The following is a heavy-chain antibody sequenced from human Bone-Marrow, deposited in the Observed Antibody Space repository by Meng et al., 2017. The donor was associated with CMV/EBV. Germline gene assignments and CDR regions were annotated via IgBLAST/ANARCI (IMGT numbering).Heavy chain of an antibody. CDR1: GFSFSTYG. J-gene: IGHJ4*02. Sequence: GGSLRLSCVASGFSFSTYGMHWVRQAPGKGLEWVAVISHDGKNENYADSVKGRFTISRDNSKNTLYLQMNSLRAEDTAVYYCAKCLSRGRGSFDYWGQGTLVTVSS. CDR3: AKCLSRGRGSFDY. D-gene: IGHD3-22*01. V-gene: IGHV3-30*18. CDR2: ISHDGKNE.